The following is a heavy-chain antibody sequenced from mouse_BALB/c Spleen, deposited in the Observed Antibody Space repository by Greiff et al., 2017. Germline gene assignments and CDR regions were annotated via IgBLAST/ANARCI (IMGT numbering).Heavy chain of an antibody. Sequence: QVQLQQSDTELVKPGASVKISKASGYTFPDHAIHWVKQRPEQGLEWIGYISPGNGDIKYNEKFKGKATLTADKSSSTAYMQLNSLTSEDSAVYFCKRWGEVRRVDYWGQGTTLTVSS. J-gene: IGHJ2*01. V-gene: IGHV1S53*03. CDR1: GYTFPDHA. CDR3: KRWGEVRRVDY. D-gene: IGHD2-14*01. CDR2: ISPGNGDI.